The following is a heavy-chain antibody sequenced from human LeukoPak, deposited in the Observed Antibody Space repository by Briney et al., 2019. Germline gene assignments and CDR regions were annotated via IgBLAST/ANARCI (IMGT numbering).Heavy chain of an antibody. CDR3: AKDRAMVRGVMISD. J-gene: IGHJ4*02. Sequence: PGGSLRLSCTASGFTFSSYWMSWVRQAPGKGLEWVANIKQDGSEKYYVDSVKGRFTISRDNAKNSLYLQMNSLRAEDTAFYYCAKDRAMVRGVMISDWGQGTLVTVSS. CDR1: GFTFSSYW. CDR2: IKQDGSEK. D-gene: IGHD3-10*01. V-gene: IGHV3-7*03.